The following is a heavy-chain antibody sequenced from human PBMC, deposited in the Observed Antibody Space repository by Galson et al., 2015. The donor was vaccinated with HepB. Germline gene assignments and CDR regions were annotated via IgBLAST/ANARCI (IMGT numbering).Heavy chain of an antibody. Sequence: SLRLSCAASGFTFSDYYMSWIRQAPGKGLEWVSYISSSSSYTNYADSVKGRFTISRDNAKNSLYLQMNSLRAEDTAVYYCAREGELELSINRKYYYYGMDVWGQGTTVTVSS. CDR2: ISSSSSYT. CDR1: GFTFSDYY. D-gene: IGHD1-7*01. CDR3: AREGELELSINRKYYYYGMDV. J-gene: IGHJ6*02. V-gene: IGHV3-11*06.